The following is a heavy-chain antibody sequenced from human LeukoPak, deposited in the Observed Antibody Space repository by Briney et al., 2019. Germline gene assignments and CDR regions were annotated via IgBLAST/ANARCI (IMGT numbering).Heavy chain of an antibody. D-gene: IGHD3-3*01. CDR3: ANSYYDFWSGYYFDY. CDR2: ISSNTITI. J-gene: IGHJ4*02. V-gene: IGHV3-48*01. Sequence: GGSLRLSCAASGSTFSDYSMNWVRQAPGKGLEWVSYISSNTITIYYADSVKGRFTISRDNAKNSLYLQMNSLRAEDTAVYYCANSYYDFWSGYYFDYWGQGTLVTVSP. CDR1: GSTFSDYS.